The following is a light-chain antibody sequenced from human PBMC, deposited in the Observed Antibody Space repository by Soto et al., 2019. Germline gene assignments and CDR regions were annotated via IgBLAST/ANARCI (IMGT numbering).Light chain of an antibody. V-gene: IGKV3-20*01. J-gene: IGKJ1*01. CDR1: QSISSSF. Sequence: EIVLTQSPGILSLSPGERASLSCGASQSISSSFLAWYQQKPGQAPRLLIYGASSRATGIPDRFSGTGSETDFTLTISRLEPEDFAVYYCQKYGNFWTFGQGTKVDIK. CDR3: QKYGNFWT. CDR2: GAS.